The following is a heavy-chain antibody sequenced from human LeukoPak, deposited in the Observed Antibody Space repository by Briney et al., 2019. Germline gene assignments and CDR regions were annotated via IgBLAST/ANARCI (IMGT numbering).Heavy chain of an antibody. D-gene: IGHD2-2*02. CDR2: VDPEDGET. J-gene: IGHJ4*02. CDR1: GYTFTDYY. Sequence: ASVKVSCKASGYTFTDYYMHWVQQAPGKGLEWMGRVDPEDGETIYAEKFQGRVTITADTSTDTAYMELSSLRSEDTAVYYCATVSGYCSSTSCYTPGYWGQGTLATVSS. CDR3: ATVSGYCSSTSCYTPGY. V-gene: IGHV1-69-2*01.